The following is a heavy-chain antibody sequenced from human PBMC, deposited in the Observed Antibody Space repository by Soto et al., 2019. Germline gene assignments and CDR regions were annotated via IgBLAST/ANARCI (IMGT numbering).Heavy chain of an antibody. V-gene: IGHV4-34*01. CDR1: GGSFSGYY. J-gene: IGHJ6*02. CDR3: ARDTYYYGSGSYAGYYYGMDV. Sequence: SETLSLTCAVYGGSFSGYYWSWIRQPPGKGLEWIGEINHSGSTNYNPSLKSRVTISVDTSKNQFSLKLSSVTATDTAVYYCARDTYYYGSGSYAGYYYGMDVWGQGTTVTVSS. CDR2: INHSGST. D-gene: IGHD3-10*01.